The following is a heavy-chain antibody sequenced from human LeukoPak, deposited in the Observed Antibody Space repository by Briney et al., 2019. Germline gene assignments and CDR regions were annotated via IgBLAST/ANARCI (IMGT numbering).Heavy chain of an antibody. CDR1: GYTFTSYG. Sequence: ASVKVSCKASGYTFTSYGISCVRQAPGQGLEWMGWISAYNGNTNYAQKLQGRVTMTTDTSTSTAYMELRSLRSDDTAVYYCARGMGITIFGVVIIQAFDYWGQGTLVTVSS. V-gene: IGHV1-18*01. CDR3: ARGMGITIFGVVIIQAFDY. J-gene: IGHJ4*02. CDR2: ISAYNGNT. D-gene: IGHD3-3*01.